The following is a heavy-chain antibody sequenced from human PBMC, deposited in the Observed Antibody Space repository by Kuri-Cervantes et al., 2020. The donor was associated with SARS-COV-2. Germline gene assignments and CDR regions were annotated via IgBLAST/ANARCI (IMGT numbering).Heavy chain of an antibody. D-gene: IGHD1-26*01. CDR2: IGTAGDP. CDR3: AKDGAIVGATSFDY. V-gene: IGHV3-13*05. Sequence: GESLKISCAASGFTFSTYAMHWVRQATGKGLEWVSAIGTAGDPYYPGSVKGRFTISRENAKNSLYLQMNSLRVEDTAVYFCAKDGAIVGATSFDYWGQGTLVTVSS. J-gene: IGHJ4*02. CDR1: GFTFSTYA.